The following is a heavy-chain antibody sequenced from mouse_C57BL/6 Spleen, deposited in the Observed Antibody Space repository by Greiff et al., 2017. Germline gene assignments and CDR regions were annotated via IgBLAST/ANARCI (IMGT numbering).Heavy chain of an antibody. D-gene: IGHD1-1*01. CDR3: ASGDVLLLYAMDY. V-gene: IGHV1-61*01. Sequence: QVQLQQPGAELVRPGSSVKLSCKASGYTFTSYWMDWVKQRPGQGLEWIGNIYPSDSETHYNQKFKDKATLTVDKSSSTAYMQLSSLTSEDSAVYFCASGDVLLLYAMDYWGQGTSVTVSS. CDR2: IYPSDSET. J-gene: IGHJ4*01. CDR1: GYTFTSYW.